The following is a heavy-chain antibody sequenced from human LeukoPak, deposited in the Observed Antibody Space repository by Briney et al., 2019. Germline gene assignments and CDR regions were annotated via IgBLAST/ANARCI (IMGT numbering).Heavy chain of an antibody. CDR1: RYSLSSYV. Sequence: VGSLRLSCADRRYSLSSYVISSVRQPPGKGVEGVSSISGSGGSTYYADSVKGRFTISGDNSKNTLYLQMNSLRAEDTAVYYCARDDIIVGPANGGQGTLVSLSS. V-gene: IGHV3-23*01. D-gene: IGHD1-26*01. CDR3: ARDDIIVGPAN. CDR2: ISGSGGST. J-gene: IGHJ4*02.